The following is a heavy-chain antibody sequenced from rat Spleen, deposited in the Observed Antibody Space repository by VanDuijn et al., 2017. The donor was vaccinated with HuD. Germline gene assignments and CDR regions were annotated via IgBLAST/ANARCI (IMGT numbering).Heavy chain of an antibody. CDR3: ARAGYLRDWYFDF. D-gene: IGHD2-2*01. CDR2: ISSGGIST. J-gene: IGHJ1*01. Sequence: EVQLVESGGGLVQPGRSLKLSCAASGFTFTNYDMAWVRQPPTKGLEWVATISSGGISTYYRDSVRGRFSISSDNAKTTLYLQMDSLRSEDAATYYCARAGYLRDWYFDFWGPGTMVAVSS. V-gene: IGHV5-29*01. CDR1: GFTFTNYD.